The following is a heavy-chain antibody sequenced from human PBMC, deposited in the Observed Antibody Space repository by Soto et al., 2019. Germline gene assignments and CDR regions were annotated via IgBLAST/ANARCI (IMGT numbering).Heavy chain of an antibody. CDR2: INHSGST. V-gene: IGHV4-34*01. Sequence: QVQLQQWGAGLLKPSETLSLTCAVYGGSFSGYYWSWIRQPPGKGLEWIGEINHSGSTNYNPSLKSRVTISVDTSKNQFSLKLSSVTAADTAVYYCATTEMAAAGSNFDYWGQGTLVTVSS. J-gene: IGHJ4*02. D-gene: IGHD6-13*01. CDR3: ATTEMAAAGSNFDY. CDR1: GGSFSGYY.